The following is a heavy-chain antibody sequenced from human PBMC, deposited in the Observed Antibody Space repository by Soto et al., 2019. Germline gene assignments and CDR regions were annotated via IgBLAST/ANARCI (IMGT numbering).Heavy chain of an antibody. D-gene: IGHD3-16*02. CDR3: SHNGGRTKGEDYTGGSYRLHWFDP. CDR1: GFSLNTRGVG. V-gene: IGHV2-5*02. CDR2: IYWDDDK. Sequence: QITLKESGPTLVQPTQTLTLTCAFSGFSLNTRGVGVGWIRQPPGKALEWLALIYWDDDKRYNPSPKNRLTITKDTSRDQVVLTMTNIDPVDTATYYCSHNGGRTKGEDYTGGSYRLHWFDPWGQGTLVTVSS. J-gene: IGHJ5*02.